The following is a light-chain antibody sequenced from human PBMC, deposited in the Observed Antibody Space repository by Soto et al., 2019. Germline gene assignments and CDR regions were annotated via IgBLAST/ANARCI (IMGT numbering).Light chain of an antibody. CDR1: SSDVGAYNY. J-gene: IGLJ1*01. V-gene: IGLV2-8*01. Sequence: ALTQPPSASGSPGQSVTISCTGTSSDVGAYNYVSWYQQHPGKAPKLMIYEVSKRPSGVPDRFSGSKSGNTASLTVSGLQAEDEAHYYCSSHAGSNNYVFGTGTKVTVL. CDR2: EVS. CDR3: SSHAGSNNYV.